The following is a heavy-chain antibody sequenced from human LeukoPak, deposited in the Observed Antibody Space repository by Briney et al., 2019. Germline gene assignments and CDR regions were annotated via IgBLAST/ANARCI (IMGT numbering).Heavy chain of an antibody. CDR1: GFTFSSYA. V-gene: IGHV3-23*01. Sequence: GGSLRLSCAASGFTFSSYAMSWVRQAPGKGLEWVSAISGSGGSTYYADSVKGRFAISRDNSRNTLYLQMNSLRAEDTAVYYCAKDYEPLVGVHRWGDWFDPWGQGTLVTVSS. CDR3: AKDYEPLVGVHRWGDWFDP. D-gene: IGHD1-26*01. J-gene: IGHJ5*02. CDR2: ISGSGGST.